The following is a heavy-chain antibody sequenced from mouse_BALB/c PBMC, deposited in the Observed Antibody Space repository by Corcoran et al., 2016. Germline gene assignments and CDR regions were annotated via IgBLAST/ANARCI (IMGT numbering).Heavy chain of an antibody. CDR3: ARGSSGYDY. J-gene: IGHJ2*01. V-gene: IGHV9-1*02. CDR1: GYTFTNYG. D-gene: IGHD3-1*01. CDR2: INTYTGEP. Sequence: QIQLVQSGPELKKPGETVKISCKASGYTFTNYGMNWVKQAPGKGLKWMGWINTYTGEPTYDDDFKGRFAFSLETSASTAYLQINNLKNEDMATYLCARGSSGYDYWGQGTTLTVSS.